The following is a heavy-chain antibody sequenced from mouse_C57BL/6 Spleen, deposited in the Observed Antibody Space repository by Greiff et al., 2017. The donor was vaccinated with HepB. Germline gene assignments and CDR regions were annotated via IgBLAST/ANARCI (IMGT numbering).Heavy chain of an antibody. CDR1: GYAFSSSW. CDR2: IYPGDGDT. V-gene: IGHV1-82*01. D-gene: IGHD1-1*01. Sequence: VQLQQSGPELVKPGASVKISCKASGYAFSSSWMNWVKQRPGKGLEWIGRIYPGDGDTNYNGKFKGKATLTADKSSSTAYMQLSSLTSEDSAVYFCAPSSYGSSNAMDYWGQGTSVTVSS. J-gene: IGHJ4*01. CDR3: APSSYGSSNAMDY.